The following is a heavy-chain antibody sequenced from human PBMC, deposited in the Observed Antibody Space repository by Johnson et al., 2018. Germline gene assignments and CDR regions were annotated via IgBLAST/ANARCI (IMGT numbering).Heavy chain of an antibody. D-gene: IGHD3-10*01. CDR1: GFIFDDDV. J-gene: IGHJ6*02. Sequence: VQLVESGGGLEQPGRSLRLSCVASGFIFDDDVVHWVRQAPGKGLEWVSGFNWNSGSIGYGDSVKGRFTVSRDNAKNSLYLQMNSLSGEDTALCFFPLCCCWPNGSYYCYNMDVRGRGTTVTVS. CDR3: PLCCCWPNGSYYCYNMDV. CDR2: FNWNSGSI. V-gene: IGHV3-9*01.